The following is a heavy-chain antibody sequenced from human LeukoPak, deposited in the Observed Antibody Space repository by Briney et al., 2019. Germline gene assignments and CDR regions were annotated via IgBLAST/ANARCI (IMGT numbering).Heavy chain of an antibody. CDR1: GYTFTSYY. CDR3: ATSGYGLQFDY. CDR2: INPSGGST. Sequence: ASVKVSCKASGYTFTSYYMHWVRQAPGQGLEWMGIINPSGGSTSYAQKFQGRVTMTEDTSTDTAYMELSSLRSEDTAVYYCATSGYGLQFDYWGQGTLVTVSS. V-gene: IGHV1-46*01. D-gene: IGHD5-12*01. J-gene: IGHJ4*02.